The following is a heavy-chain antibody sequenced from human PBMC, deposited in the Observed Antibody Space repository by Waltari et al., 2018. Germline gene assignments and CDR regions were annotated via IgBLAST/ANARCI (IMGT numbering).Heavy chain of an antibody. CDR2: IYYSGST. V-gene: IGHV4-59*11. CDR3: AGGGGVTYYYDSSGYYPIDY. Sequence: QVQLQESGPGLVKPSETLSLTCTVSGGSISSHYWSWLRQPPGQGLEWIGYIYYSGSTNDTPSLKSRVTISVDTSKNQFSLKLSSVTAADTAVYYCAGGGGVTYYYDSSGYYPIDYWGQGTLVTVSS. D-gene: IGHD3-22*01. CDR1: GGSISSHY. J-gene: IGHJ4*02.